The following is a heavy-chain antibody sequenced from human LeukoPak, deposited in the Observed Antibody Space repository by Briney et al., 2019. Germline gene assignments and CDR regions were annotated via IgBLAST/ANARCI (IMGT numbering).Heavy chain of an antibody. Sequence: PGRSLRFSCAASGFTFSSYGMHWVRQAPGKGLEWVAVIWYDGSNKYYADSVKGRFTISRDNSKNTLYLQMNSLRAEDTAVYYCARDREQWLVPGAFDIWGQGTMVTVSS. CDR2: IWYDGSNK. V-gene: IGHV3-33*01. CDR1: GFTFSSYG. J-gene: IGHJ3*02. D-gene: IGHD6-19*01. CDR3: ARDREQWLVPGAFDI.